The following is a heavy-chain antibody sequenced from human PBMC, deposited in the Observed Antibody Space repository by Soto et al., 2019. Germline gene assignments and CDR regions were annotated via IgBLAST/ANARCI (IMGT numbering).Heavy chain of an antibody. Sequence: SVKVSCKASGGTFSSYTISWVRQAPGQGLEWMGRIIPILGIANYAQKFQGRVTITADKSTSTAYMELSSLRSEDTAVYYCARVGDSSSSLLPDYWGQGTLVTVSS. V-gene: IGHV1-69*02. CDR1: GGTFSSYT. CDR2: IIPILGIA. CDR3: ARVGDSSSSLLPDY. J-gene: IGHJ4*02. D-gene: IGHD6-6*01.